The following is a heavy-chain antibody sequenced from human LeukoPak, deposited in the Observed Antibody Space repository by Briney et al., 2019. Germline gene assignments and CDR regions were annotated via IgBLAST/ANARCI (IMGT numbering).Heavy chain of an antibody. CDR3: ARHSLPYYYGSGSYYGGEDYFDY. Sequence: PSETLSLTCTVSGGSISSSSYYWGWIRQPPGKGLEWIGSIYYSGSTYYNPSLKSRVTISVDTSKNQFSLKLSSVTAAGTAVYYCARHSLPYYYGSGSYYGGEDYFDYWGQGTLVTVSS. D-gene: IGHD3-10*01. J-gene: IGHJ4*02. CDR1: GGSISSSSYY. V-gene: IGHV4-39*01. CDR2: IYYSGST.